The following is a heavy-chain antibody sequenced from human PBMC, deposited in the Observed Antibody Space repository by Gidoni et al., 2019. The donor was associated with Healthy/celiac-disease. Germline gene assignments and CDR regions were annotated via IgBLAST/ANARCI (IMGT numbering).Heavy chain of an antibody. CDR2: VSSSSSYT. V-gene: IGHV3-11*06. Sequence: VQLVESGGGLVKPGGSLRLSCAASGFTFSDYYMSWIRQAPGKGLEWVSYVSSSSSYTNYADAVKGRFTISRDKAKNSLYLQMNSLRAEDTAVYYCAASPEITIFGVVADYWGQGTLVTVSS. J-gene: IGHJ4*02. D-gene: IGHD3-3*01. CDR3: AASPEITIFGVVADY. CDR1: GFTFSDYY.